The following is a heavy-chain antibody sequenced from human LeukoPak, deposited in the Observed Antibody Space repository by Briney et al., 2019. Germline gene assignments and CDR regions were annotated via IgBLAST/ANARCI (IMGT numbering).Heavy chain of an antibody. CDR3: ARADTHSSSWYGGDY. J-gene: IGHJ4*02. Sequence: GGSLRLSCAASGFTFSSYSMNWARQAPGKGLEWVSYISSSSSTIYYADSVKGRFTISRDNAKNSLYLQMNSLRAEDTAVYYCARADTHSSSWYGGDYWGQGTLVTVSS. CDR1: GFTFSSYS. D-gene: IGHD6-13*01. CDR2: ISSSSSTI. V-gene: IGHV3-48*04.